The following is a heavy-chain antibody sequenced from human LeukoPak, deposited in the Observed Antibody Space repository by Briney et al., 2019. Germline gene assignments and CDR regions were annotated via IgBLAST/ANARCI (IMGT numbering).Heavy chain of an antibody. J-gene: IGHJ3*02. Sequence: PAASVKVPCKASGYTFTDYYMHWVRQAPGQRLEWMGWINPNSGATKYAQKFQGRVTMTRDTSISTAYMELSRLTSDDTAVYYCARGEYVISGYRNDAFDIWGQGTMVTVSS. CDR1: GYTFTDYY. V-gene: IGHV1-2*02. CDR2: INPNSGAT. D-gene: IGHD3-22*01. CDR3: ARGEYVISGYRNDAFDI.